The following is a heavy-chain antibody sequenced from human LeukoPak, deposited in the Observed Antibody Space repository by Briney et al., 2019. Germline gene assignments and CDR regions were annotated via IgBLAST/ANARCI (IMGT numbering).Heavy chain of an antibody. J-gene: IGHJ4*02. Sequence: GGSLRLSCAASGLSFSTYNMNWVRQAPGKGLEWVSYITSDSGTIYYADSVKGRFTISRDNAKNSLYLQMNSLGGEDTAVYYCVRRLVGANPFDRWGQGTLVTVSS. CDR2: ITSDSGTI. CDR3: VRRLVGANPFDR. CDR1: GLSFSTYN. D-gene: IGHD1-26*01. V-gene: IGHV3-48*01.